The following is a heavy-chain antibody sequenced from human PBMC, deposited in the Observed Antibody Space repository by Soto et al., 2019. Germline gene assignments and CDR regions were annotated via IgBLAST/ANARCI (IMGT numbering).Heavy chain of an antibody. CDR3: ARASVQRPIDY. V-gene: IGHV3-74*01. J-gene: IGHJ4*02. CDR1: GFTFSNNW. D-gene: IGHD6-25*01. Sequence: EVQLVESGGGLVQPGGSLRLSCAASGFTFSNNWMHWVRQIPGKGLVWVSRINSDGSSRSYADSVESLFSISGNNAQNTEKLQMNGMRVDDTAVYYCARASVQRPIDYWGQGTLVTVSS. CDR2: INSDGSSR.